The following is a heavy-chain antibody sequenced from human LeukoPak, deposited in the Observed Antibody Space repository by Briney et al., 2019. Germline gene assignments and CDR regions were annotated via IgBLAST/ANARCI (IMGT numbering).Heavy chain of an antibody. J-gene: IGHJ4*02. CDR1: GGSISSSSYY. Sequence: SETLSLTCTVSGGSISSSSYYWGWIRQPPGKGLEWIGSIYYTGSTYYKPSLKSRVTISVDTSKNQFSLKLSSVTAADTAIYYWAKQGRRMGYDFWSGYRHFDYWGQGTLVTVSS. V-gene: IGHV4-39*01. D-gene: IGHD3-3*01. CDR3: AKQGRRMGYDFWSGYRHFDY. CDR2: IYYTGST.